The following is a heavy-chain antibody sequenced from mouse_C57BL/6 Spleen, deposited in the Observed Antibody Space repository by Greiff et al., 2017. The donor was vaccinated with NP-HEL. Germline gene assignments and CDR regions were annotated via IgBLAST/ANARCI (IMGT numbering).Heavy chain of an antibody. CDR1: GYTFTSYW. CDR3: AREKRGDYYGSSPFDY. CDR2: IDPNSGGT. V-gene: IGHV1-72*01. J-gene: IGHJ2*01. Sequence: QVQLQQPGAELVKPGASVKLSCKASGYTFTSYWMHWVKQRPGRGLEWIGRIDPNSGGTKYNEKFKSKATLTVDTPSSTAYMQLSSLTSEDSAVYYCAREKRGDYYGSSPFDYWGQGTTLTVSS. D-gene: IGHD1-1*01.